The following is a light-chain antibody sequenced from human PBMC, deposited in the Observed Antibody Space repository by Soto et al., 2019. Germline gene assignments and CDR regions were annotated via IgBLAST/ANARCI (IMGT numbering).Light chain of an antibody. CDR1: QSVSSSY. J-gene: IGKJ2*01. V-gene: IGKV3-20*01. CDR3: QQYGSSPPYT. CDR2: GAS. Sequence: DIVLTQSPGTLSLSPGERATLSCRASQSVSSSYLAWYQQKPGQAPRLLIYGASSRATGIPDRFSGSGSGTDFTITISRLEPEDFAVYYWQQYGSSPPYTFGQGTKLEIK.